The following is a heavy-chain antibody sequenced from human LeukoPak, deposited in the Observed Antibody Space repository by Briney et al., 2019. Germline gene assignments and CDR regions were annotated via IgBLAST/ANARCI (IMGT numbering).Heavy chain of an antibody. CDR1: GFTFSNYP. CDR2: ISSNGGST. CDR3: VKERSSYYDY. J-gene: IGHJ4*02. Sequence: PGGSLRLSCPASGFTFSNYPMHWVRQAPGKGLEYVSAISSNGGSTYYADSVKGRFTISRDNPKNTLYLQMTSLRPEDTAVYYCVKERSSYYDYWGQGTLVTVSS. V-gene: IGHV3-64D*06. D-gene: IGHD3-22*01.